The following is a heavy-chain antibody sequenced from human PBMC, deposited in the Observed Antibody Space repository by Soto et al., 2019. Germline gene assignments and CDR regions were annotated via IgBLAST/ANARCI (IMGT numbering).Heavy chain of an antibody. V-gene: IGHV1-18*01. CDR1: GYTFTSYG. D-gene: IGHD3-10*01. CDR2: ISAYNGNT. CDR3: ARVLRGADNYYYYGMDV. Sequence: GASVKVSCKASGYTFTSYGISWVRQAPGQGLEWMGWISAYNGNTNYAQKLQGRVTMTTDTSTSTAYMELRSLRSDDTAVYYCARVLRGADNYYYYGMDVWGQGTTVTVS. J-gene: IGHJ6*02.